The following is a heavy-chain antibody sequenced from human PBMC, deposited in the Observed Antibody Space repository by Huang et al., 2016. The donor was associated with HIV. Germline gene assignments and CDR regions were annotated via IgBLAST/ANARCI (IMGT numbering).Heavy chain of an antibody. D-gene: IGHD3-10*01. J-gene: IGHJ6*02. V-gene: IGHV4-34*02. Sequence: QVQLQHWGAGVLKPSETLSLTCAVYGGSFNNYFWRWVRQLPGRRLEWIGEINHSGTANYDPSLKTRGTMSVDPSKKQFSLGWASGTAAETAVDFGARVPTPSYYDPWNISPAHEDVYYYNMDVWGQGTTVIVSS. CDR2: INHSGTA. CDR3: ARVPTPSYYDPWNISPAHEDVYYYNMDV. CDR1: GGSFNNYF.